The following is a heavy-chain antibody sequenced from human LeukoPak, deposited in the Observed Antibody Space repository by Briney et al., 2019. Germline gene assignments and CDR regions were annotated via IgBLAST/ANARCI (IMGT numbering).Heavy chain of an antibody. D-gene: IGHD5-24*01. Sequence: SQTLSLTCTVSGGSISSGSYYWGWIRQPAGKGLEWIGRIYTSGSTKYNPSLKSRVTISVDTSKNQFSLKLSSVTAADTAVYYCASGRDGYNWDFVNYWGQGTLVTVSS. CDR2: IYTSGST. J-gene: IGHJ4*02. CDR3: ASGRDGYNWDFVNY. CDR1: GGSISSGSYY. V-gene: IGHV4-61*02.